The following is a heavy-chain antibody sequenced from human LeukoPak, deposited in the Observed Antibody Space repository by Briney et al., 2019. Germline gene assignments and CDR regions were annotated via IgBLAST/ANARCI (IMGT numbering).Heavy chain of an antibody. CDR3: ARGRSNYCGMDV. CDR2: IYYNGNT. CDR1: GGSISSDY. D-gene: IGHD1-26*01. V-gene: IGHV4-59*01. Sequence: SETLSLTCTVSGGSISSDYWNWIRRPPGKGLEWIGYIYYNGNTNYSPSLKSRVTMSVDTSKNLFSLKVSSVTAADTAVYYCARGRSNYCGMDVWGQGTTVTVSS. J-gene: IGHJ6*02.